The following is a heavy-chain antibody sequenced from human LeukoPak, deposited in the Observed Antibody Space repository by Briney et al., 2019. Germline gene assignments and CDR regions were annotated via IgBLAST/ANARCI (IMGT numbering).Heavy chain of an antibody. J-gene: IGHJ4*02. CDR3: VIVRGYFDSSGSDY. V-gene: IGHV3-64D*06. CDR2: ITSNGGSA. CDR1: GFTFSSYT. Sequence: GGSLRLSCSASGFTFSSYTVHWVRQAPGKGLEFVSAITSNGGSAYYAGSVKGRFTISRDNSKNTVYPQMSSLRAEDTAVYYCVIVRGYFDSSGSDYWGQGTLVTVSS. D-gene: IGHD3-9*01.